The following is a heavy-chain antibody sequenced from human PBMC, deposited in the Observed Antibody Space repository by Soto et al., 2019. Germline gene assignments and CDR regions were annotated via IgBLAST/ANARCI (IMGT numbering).Heavy chain of an antibody. CDR3: ARESGTYYFDS. V-gene: IGHV3-64*01. Sequence: GGSLRLSCAASGFTFSSYAMHWVRQAPGKGLEYASAISSNGGSTYYANSVKGRFTISRDNSKNTLYLQMGSLRAEDMAVNYCARESGTYYFDSWGQGTLVTVSS. D-gene: IGHD1-26*01. J-gene: IGHJ4*02. CDR1: GFTFSSYA. CDR2: ISSNGGST.